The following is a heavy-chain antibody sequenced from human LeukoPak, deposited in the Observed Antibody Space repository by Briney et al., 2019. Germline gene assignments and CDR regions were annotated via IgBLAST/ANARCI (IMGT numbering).Heavy chain of an antibody. CDR2: IYYSGST. J-gene: IGHJ4*02. V-gene: IGHV4-59*08. Sequence: SETLSLTCTVSGGSISSYYWSWIRQPPGKGLEWIGYIYYSGSTNYNPSLKSRVTISVDTSKNQFSLKLSSVTAADAAVYYCARRVAVDYSFDYWGQGTLVTVSS. D-gene: IGHD6-19*01. CDR1: GGSISSYY. CDR3: ARRVAVDYSFDY.